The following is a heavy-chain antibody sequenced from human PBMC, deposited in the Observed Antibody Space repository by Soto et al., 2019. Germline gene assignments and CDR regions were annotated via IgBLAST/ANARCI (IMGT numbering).Heavy chain of an antibody. V-gene: IGHV3-23*01. J-gene: IGHJ4*02. Sequence: EVQLLESGGSLVQPGGSLRLSCAVSGFTFSSYAMSWVRQAPGKGLEWVSAISGSGGRTYYADSVKGRFTISRDNSKNTLYLQMNSLRAEDTAVYYCAKPNLFCSSTSCYDYWGQGTLVTVSS. CDR3: AKPNLFCSSTSCYDY. D-gene: IGHD2-2*01. CDR1: GFTFSSYA. CDR2: ISGSGGRT.